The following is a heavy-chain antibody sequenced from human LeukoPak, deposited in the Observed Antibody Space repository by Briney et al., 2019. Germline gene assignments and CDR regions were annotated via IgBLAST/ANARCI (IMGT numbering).Heavy chain of an antibody. J-gene: IGHJ4*02. Sequence: GGSLRLSCAASGFRFSGYVMSWVRQAPGKGLEWVSYISSGGSTIYYADCVKGRFTISRDNAKNSLSLQMNSLRAEDTVVYYCARAYSSGGGIVIVPAANWGQGTLVTVSS. V-gene: IGHV3-48*03. CDR3: ARAYSSGGGIVIVPAAN. CDR2: ISSGGSTI. CDR1: GFRFSGYV. D-gene: IGHD2-2*01.